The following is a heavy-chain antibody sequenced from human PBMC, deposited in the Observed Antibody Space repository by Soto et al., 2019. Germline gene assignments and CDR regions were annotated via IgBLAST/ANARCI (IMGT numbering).Heavy chain of an antibody. J-gene: IGHJ6*02. V-gene: IGHV3-9*01. Sequence: EVQLVESGGGLVHPGRSLRLSCVASGFNFDDHVMHWVRQVPGKGLEWVGHITWDGYSIGYGGSVRGRFTISRDNAKSTLYLQMNSLRPEDTALYYCARSWSGSTSGRVDVWGQGTTVTVS. CDR3: ARSWSGSTSGRVDV. D-gene: IGHD3-3*01. CDR2: ITWDGYSI. CDR1: GFNFDDHV.